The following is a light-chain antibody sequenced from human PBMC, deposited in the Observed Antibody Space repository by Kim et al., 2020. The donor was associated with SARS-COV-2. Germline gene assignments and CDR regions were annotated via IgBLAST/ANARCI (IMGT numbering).Light chain of an antibody. CDR1: QSVSIN. CDR2: GAS. V-gene: IGKV1-39*01. Sequence: SASVGDRVTITCRATQSVSINLNWYQQRRGKALRLLIYGASTLQSWVPSRFSGSGSGTGFTLTISSLQPEDFAIYYCQQTFSTQFSFGQGIMREI. CDR3: QQTFSTQFS. J-gene: IGKJ2*03.